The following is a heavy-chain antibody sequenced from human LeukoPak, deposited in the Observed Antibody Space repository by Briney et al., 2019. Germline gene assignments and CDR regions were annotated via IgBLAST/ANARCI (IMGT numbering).Heavy chain of an antibody. CDR2: ISYDGSNK. V-gene: IGHV3-30*18. Sequence: PGGSLRLSCAASGFTFSNYGMHWARQAPGKGLEWVAVISYDGSNKYYADSVKGRFTISRDDSENTLYLQMNSLRPEDTAVYYCANDHPHWFDPWAREPWSPSPQ. CDR3: ANDHPHWFDP. CDR1: GFTFSNYG. J-gene: IGHJ5*02.